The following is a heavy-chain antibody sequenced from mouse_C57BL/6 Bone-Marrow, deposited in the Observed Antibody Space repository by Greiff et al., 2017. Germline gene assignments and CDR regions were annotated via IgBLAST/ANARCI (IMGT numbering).Heavy chain of an antibody. D-gene: IGHD2-2*01. CDR1: GFNIKDDY. CDR2: IDPENGDT. J-gene: IGHJ4*01. CDR3: TTEGVTTRLYAMDY. Sequence: DVQLQQSGAELVRPGASVKLSCTASGFNIKDDYMHWVKQRPEQGLEWIGWIDPENGDTEYASKFQGKATITADTSSNTAYLQLSSRTSEDTAVYYCTTEGVTTRLYAMDYWGQGTSVTVSS. V-gene: IGHV14-4*01.